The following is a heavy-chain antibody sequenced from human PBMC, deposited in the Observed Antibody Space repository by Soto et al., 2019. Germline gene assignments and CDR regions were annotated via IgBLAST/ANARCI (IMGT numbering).Heavy chain of an antibody. D-gene: IGHD1-20*01. J-gene: IGHJ6*02. V-gene: IGHV4-61*01. Sequence: QVQLQESGPGLVKPSETLSLTCSVSGGSVSSASYYWSWIRQPPGKAMEWIGYIYHSGGTNYNPSRKGRVTISVNTSKNQFSLRLTSVSAADTAVYYCARITGWNYHYYGMDVWGQGTTVTVSS. CDR2: IYHSGGT. CDR1: GGSVSSASYY. CDR3: ARITGWNYHYYGMDV.